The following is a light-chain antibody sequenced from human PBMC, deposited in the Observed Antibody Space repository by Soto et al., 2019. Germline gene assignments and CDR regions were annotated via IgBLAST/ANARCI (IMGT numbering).Light chain of an antibody. V-gene: IGKV1-33*01. Sequence: DIQMTQSPSSLSASVGDRVTITCQASQNINNYLNWYQQKPGRAPKLLIYDASNLEAGVPSRFRGSGSGTDFTFTISSLQAEDFAVYYCQQYNNWPWTFGQGTKVDI. J-gene: IGKJ1*01. CDR1: QNINNY. CDR2: DAS. CDR3: QQYNNWPWT.